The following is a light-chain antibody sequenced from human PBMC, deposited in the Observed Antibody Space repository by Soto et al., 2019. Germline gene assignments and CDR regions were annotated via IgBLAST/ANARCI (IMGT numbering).Light chain of an antibody. J-gene: IGLJ1*01. Sequence: QSALTQPASVSGSPGQSITISCNGTSSDIGGSNWVSWYQQHPGRAPKLIIFVVSGRPSGVSDRFSGSRSDNTASLTISGLQAEDEAVYYCTSHSSSGTLAVFGTGTKLTVL. CDR2: VVS. V-gene: IGLV2-14*01. CDR1: SSDIGGSNW. CDR3: TSHSSSGTLAV.